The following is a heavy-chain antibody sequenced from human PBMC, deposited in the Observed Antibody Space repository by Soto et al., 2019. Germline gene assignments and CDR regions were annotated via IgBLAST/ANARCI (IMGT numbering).Heavy chain of an antibody. V-gene: IGHV4-31*03. Sequence: SETLSLTCTVSGGSISSGGYYWSWIRQHPGKGLEWIGYIYYSGSTYYNPSLKSRVTISVDTSKNQFSLKLSSVTAADTAVYYCARGPLVTGNAFDIWGQGTMVTVSS. CDR2: IYYSGST. CDR3: ARGPLVTGNAFDI. CDR1: GGSISSGGYY. D-gene: IGHD2-21*02. J-gene: IGHJ3*02.